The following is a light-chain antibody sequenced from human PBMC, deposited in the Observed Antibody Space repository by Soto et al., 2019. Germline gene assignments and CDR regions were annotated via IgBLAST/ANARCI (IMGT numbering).Light chain of an antibody. CDR3: QQYGRSPRT. CDR2: GAY. J-gene: IGKJ2*01. CDR1: QSVSSNN. V-gene: IGKV3-20*01. Sequence: EIVLTQSPGTLSLSPGERATLSCRASQSVSSNNLAWYQQKPGQAPRLLIYGAYTRATGIPDTFSGSGSGTDFTLTISRLEPEDFAVYYCQQYGRSPRTFGQGTKLEIK.